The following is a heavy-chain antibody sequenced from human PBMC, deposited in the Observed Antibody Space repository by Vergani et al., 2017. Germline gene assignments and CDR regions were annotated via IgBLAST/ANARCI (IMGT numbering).Heavy chain of an antibody. CDR3: ARVATHVPVTCHFYYMDV. CDR1: GGSISSYY. Sequence: QVQLQESGPGLVKPSETLSLTCTVSGGSISSYYWSWSRQPPAKGLEWVGYMYYSGSTNYNPSHKSPVTISVDTSKNQFSLKLSSVTAADTAVYYCARVATHVPVTCHFYYMDVWGKGTTVVVSS. D-gene: IGHD2-15*01. CDR2: MYYSGST. J-gene: IGHJ6*03. V-gene: IGHV4-59*01.